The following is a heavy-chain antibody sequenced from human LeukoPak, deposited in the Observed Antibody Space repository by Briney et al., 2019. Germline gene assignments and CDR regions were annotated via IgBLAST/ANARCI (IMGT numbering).Heavy chain of an antibody. CDR1: GGSISSYY. CDR3: ARGKGYYDFWSGHYGEYGMDV. V-gene: IGHV4-59*01. D-gene: IGHD3-3*01. CDR2: IYYSGST. J-gene: IGHJ6*02. Sequence: SETLSLTCTVPGGSISSYYWSWIRQPPGKGLEWIGYIYYSGSTNYNPSLKSRVTISVDTSKNQFSLKLSSVTAADTAVYYCARGKGYYDFWSGHYGEYGMDVWGQGTTVTVSS.